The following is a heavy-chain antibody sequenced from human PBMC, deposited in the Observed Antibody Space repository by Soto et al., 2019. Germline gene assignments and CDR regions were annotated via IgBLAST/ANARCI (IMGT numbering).Heavy chain of an antibody. V-gene: IGHV5-51*01. CDR2: IYPGDSDT. CDR3: ARLSTFGGVIGQFDY. CDR1: GYSFTSYW. D-gene: IGHD3-16*02. J-gene: IGHJ4*02. Sequence: PGASLKISCKGSGYSFTSYWIGWVRQMPGKGLEWMGIIYPGDSDTRYSPSFQGQVTISADKSISTAYLQWSSLKASDTAMYYCARLSTFGGVIGQFDYWGQGTLVTVSS.